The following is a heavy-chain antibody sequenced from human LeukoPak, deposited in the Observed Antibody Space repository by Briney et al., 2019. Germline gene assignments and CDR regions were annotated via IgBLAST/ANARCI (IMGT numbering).Heavy chain of an antibody. CDR2: ISYDGSNK. V-gene: IGHV3-30-3*01. Sequence: GGSLRLPCAASGFTFSSSAMHWVRQAPDKGLEWVAVISYDGSNKYYADSVKGRFTISRENSKNTLYLQMYRLRADDTVVYYCARDRDSSGWYEGFDYWGQGTLVTVSS. J-gene: IGHJ4*02. CDR1: GFTFSSSA. CDR3: ARDRDSSGWYEGFDY. D-gene: IGHD6-19*01.